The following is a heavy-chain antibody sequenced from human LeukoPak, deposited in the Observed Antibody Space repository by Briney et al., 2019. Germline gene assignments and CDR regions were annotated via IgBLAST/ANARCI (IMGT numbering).Heavy chain of an antibody. Sequence: GGSLRLSCTASGFSFTDYYMTWIRQAPGKGLEWLSFISSSGSGIFYADSVQGRFTISRDNAKNSLYLQMNSLRAEDTAVYSCAKRDPSGNYLDYWGQGTLVTVSS. CDR2: ISSSGSGI. D-gene: IGHD3-10*01. CDR1: GFSFTDYY. J-gene: IGHJ4*02. CDR3: AKRDPSGNYLDY. V-gene: IGHV3-11*01.